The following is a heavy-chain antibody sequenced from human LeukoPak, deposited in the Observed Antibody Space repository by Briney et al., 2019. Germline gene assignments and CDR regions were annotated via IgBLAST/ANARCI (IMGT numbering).Heavy chain of an antibody. Sequence: GASVKVSCKASGYTFTSYYMHWVRQAPGQGLEWMGIINPSGGSTSYAQKFQGRVTMTRDTSTSTVYMELSSLRSEDTAVYYCARVPIVVVPAAIEYYFDYWGQGTLVTVSS. CDR2: INPSGGST. CDR1: GYTFTSYY. D-gene: IGHD2-2*02. J-gene: IGHJ4*02. V-gene: IGHV1-46*01. CDR3: ARVPIVVVPAAIEYYFDY.